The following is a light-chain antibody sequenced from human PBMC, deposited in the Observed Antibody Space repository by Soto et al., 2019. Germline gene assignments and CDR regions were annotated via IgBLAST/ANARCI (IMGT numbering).Light chain of an antibody. CDR1: QSISSW. CDR3: QQYNSYSP. CDR2: KAS. Sequence: DIQMTQSPSTLSASVGDRVTITCRASQSISSWLAWYQQKPGKAPKLLIYKASSLESGVPSRFSGSGSGTEFTLTISSLHPDDFATYYCQQYNSYSPFGQGTRLEIK. V-gene: IGKV1-5*03. J-gene: IGKJ5*01.